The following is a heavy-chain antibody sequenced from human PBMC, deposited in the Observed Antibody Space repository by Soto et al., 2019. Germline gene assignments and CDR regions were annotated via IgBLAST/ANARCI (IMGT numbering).Heavy chain of an antibody. CDR1: GFTFSTYG. Sequence: QVQLVESGGGVVQPGKSLRLSCAASGFTFSTYGMHWVRQAPGKGLEWVAVIWYDGSNKYHGDSLKGRFTISRDNSKNTLYLQINNLRAEDTAVYYCGRDGALGDTAVVDSWGQGTQVTVSS. J-gene: IGHJ4*02. D-gene: IGHD5-18*01. V-gene: IGHV3-33*01. CDR2: IWYDGSNK. CDR3: GRDGALGDTAVVDS.